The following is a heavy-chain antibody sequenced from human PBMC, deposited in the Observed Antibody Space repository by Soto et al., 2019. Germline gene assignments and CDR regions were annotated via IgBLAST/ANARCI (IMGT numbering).Heavy chain of an antibody. J-gene: IGHJ6*02. Sequence: GGSLRLSCAASGFTFSSYWMHWVRQAPGKGLVWVSRINSDGSSTSYADSVKGRFTISRDNAKNTLYLQMNSLSAEDMAVYYCARAFVVDYYYGMDVWGQGTTVTVSS. CDR3: ARAFVVDYYYGMDV. CDR1: GFTFSSYW. CDR2: INSDGSST. D-gene: IGHD2-15*01. V-gene: IGHV3-74*01.